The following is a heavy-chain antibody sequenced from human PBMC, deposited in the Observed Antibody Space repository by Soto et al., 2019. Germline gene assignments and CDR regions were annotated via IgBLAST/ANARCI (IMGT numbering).Heavy chain of an antibody. V-gene: IGHV6-1*01. J-gene: IGHJ6*02. Sequence: SQTLSLTCAISGDSVSSNSAAWNWIRPSPSRGLEWLGRTYYRSKWYNDYAVSVKSRITINPDTSKNQFSLQLNSVTPEDTAVYYCAMNTYYDFWSGSSPGRGYYYYGMDVWGQGTTVTVSS. CDR3: AMNTYYDFWSGSSPGRGYYYYGMDV. CDR2: TYYRSKWYN. CDR1: GDSVSSNSAA. D-gene: IGHD3-3*01.